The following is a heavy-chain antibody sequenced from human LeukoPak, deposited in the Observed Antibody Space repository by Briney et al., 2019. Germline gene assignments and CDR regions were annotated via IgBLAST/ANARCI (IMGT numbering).Heavy chain of an antibody. CDR2: IKPDGSAG. D-gene: IGHD6-13*01. Sequence: PGGSLRLSCATSGFTFSSNWMSWVRHVPGRGLDWVANIKPDGSAGYYAASVKGRFTVSRDNAKNSLYLQMNSRRVEDTAVYYCARANNSSWHNWGQGTLVTVSS. CDR1: GFTFSSNW. J-gene: IGHJ4*02. V-gene: IGHV3-7*01. CDR3: ARANNSSWHN.